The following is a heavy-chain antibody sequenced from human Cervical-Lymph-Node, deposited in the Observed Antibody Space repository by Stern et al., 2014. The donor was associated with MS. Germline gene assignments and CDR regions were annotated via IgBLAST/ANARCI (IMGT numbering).Heavy chain of an antibody. CDR2: IFPGDSDA. CDR1: GYTFSNYW. CDR3: ARRKYSSSYYYYFGMDV. D-gene: IGHD6-13*01. V-gene: IGHV5-51*03. J-gene: IGHJ6*02. Sequence: VQLVESGAEVKKPGESLRISCKGSGYTFSNYWIGWVRQMPGKGLEWIRSIFPGDSDARYSPSFQGQITISADKSSNTAFLQWNSLKASDTAMYYCARRKYSSSYYYYFGMDVWGQGTTVTVSS.